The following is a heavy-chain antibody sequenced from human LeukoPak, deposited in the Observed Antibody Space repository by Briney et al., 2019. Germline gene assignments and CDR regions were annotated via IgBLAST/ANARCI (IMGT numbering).Heavy chain of an antibody. CDR1: GYTFTSYD. CDR3: TSGLSVRRSNNTPVDY. Sequence: ASVEVSCKASGYTFTSYDINWVRQATGQGLEWMGWMNPNSGNTGYAQKFQGRVTMTRNTSISTAYMELSSLRSEDTAVYYCTSGLSVRRSNNTPVDYWGQGTLVTVSS. CDR2: MNPNSGNT. J-gene: IGHJ4*02. V-gene: IGHV1-8*01. D-gene: IGHD1-1*01.